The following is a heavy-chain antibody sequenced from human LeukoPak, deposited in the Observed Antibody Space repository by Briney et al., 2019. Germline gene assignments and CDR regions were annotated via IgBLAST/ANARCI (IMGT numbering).Heavy chain of an antibody. CDR3: ARVGMVYADVDY. J-gene: IGHJ4*02. D-gene: IGHD2-8*01. CDR2: ISGDSGNT. Sequence: ASVKGLCKASGYTFTSHGISWVRQAPGQGLEWMGWISGDSGNTNYAQKLQGRVTMTTDTSTSTAYMELRSVRSDDTAVYYCARVGMVYADVDYWGPGTLVTVSS. V-gene: IGHV1-18*01. CDR1: GYTFTSHG.